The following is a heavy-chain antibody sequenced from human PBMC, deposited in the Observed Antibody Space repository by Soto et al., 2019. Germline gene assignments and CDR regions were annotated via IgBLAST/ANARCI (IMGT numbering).Heavy chain of an antibody. V-gene: IGHV3-7*01. J-gene: IGHJ6*02. CDR2: IKQDGSEK. CDR3: ARRRDTARSENYYGMDV. CDR1: GFTFSSYW. Sequence: PGGSLGLSCAASGFTFSSYWMSWVRQAPGKGLEWVANIKQDGSEKYYVDYVKGRFTISRDNAKNSLYLQMNSLRAEDTAVYYCARRRDTARSENYYGMDVWGQGTTVTVSS. D-gene: IGHD5-18*01.